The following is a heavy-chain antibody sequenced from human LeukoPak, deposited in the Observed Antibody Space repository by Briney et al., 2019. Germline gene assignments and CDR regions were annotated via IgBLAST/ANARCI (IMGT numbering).Heavy chain of an antibody. CDR2: ISDDGAYI. CDR1: GFTFKDYA. J-gene: IGHJ4*02. CDR3: ARDPDYYDSSGYLGH. D-gene: IGHD3-22*01. V-gene: IGHV3-21*01. Sequence: GGSLRLSCAASGFTFKDYALNWVRQTPGKGLEWVSSISDDGAYIYYADSVKGRFTISRDNAKNSLYLQMNSLRVEDTAVYFCARDPDYYDSSGYLGHWGQGTLVTVSS.